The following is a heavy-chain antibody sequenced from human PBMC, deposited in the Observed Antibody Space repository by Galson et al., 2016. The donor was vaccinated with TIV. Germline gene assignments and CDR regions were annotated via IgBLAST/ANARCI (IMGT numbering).Heavy chain of an antibody. V-gene: IGHV1-69*13. CDR3: ALTYCGGNCYPPGGMDG. CDR1: GGTFSTYA. Sequence: SVKVSCKASGGTFSTYAISWVRQAPGQGLEWMGGIIPIFDTTNYAEKFQGRVTITADESTSTAYMELSSPRSEDTAIYYCALTYCGGNCYPPGGMDGWGQGTTVTVSS. J-gene: IGHJ6*02. D-gene: IGHD2-21*02. CDR2: IIPIFDTT.